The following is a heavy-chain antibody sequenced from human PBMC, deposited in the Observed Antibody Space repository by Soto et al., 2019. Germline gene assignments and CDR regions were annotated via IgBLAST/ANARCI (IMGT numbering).Heavy chain of an antibody. CDR3: ARGEAYCGGDCYWGPLDY. Sequence: QVQLVQSGAEVKKPGSSVKVSCKASGGTFSSYTISWVRQAPGQGLEWMGRIIPILGIANYAQKFQGGVTINADKSTSTAYMELSSLRSEDTAVYYCARGEAYCGGDCYWGPLDYWGQGTLVTVSS. D-gene: IGHD2-21*02. CDR2: IIPILGIA. J-gene: IGHJ4*02. V-gene: IGHV1-69*02. CDR1: GGTFSSYT.